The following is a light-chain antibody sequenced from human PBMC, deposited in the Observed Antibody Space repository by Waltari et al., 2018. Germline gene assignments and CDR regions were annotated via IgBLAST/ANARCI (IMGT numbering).Light chain of an antibody. Sequence: QSQLTQPPSASGPPGQRVTISCSGSDSHIGSNSVTWYQQFPGTAPKLLVYGRGQRPSGVPDRFSASKSGTSASLAISGLQSDDEATYYCAAWDDNVNGHVVFGGGTKLTVL. CDR1: DSHIGSNS. CDR3: AAWDDNVNGHVV. CDR2: GRG. J-gene: IGLJ2*01. V-gene: IGLV1-44*01.